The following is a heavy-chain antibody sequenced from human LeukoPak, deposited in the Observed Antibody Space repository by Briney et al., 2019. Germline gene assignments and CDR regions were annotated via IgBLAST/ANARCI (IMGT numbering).Heavy chain of an antibody. V-gene: IGHV3-30-3*01. D-gene: IGHD6-13*01. Sequence: GRPLRLSCAACGCIFSNYAMHWVRQAPGKGVEWAAVVSYDGGNKYYADSVKGRFTISRDNSKNMLYLQMNSLRAEDTAVYYCARDIAAAGTLIDYWGQGTLVTVSS. CDR3: ARDIAAAGTLIDY. CDR2: VSYDGGNK. CDR1: GCIFSNYA. J-gene: IGHJ4*02.